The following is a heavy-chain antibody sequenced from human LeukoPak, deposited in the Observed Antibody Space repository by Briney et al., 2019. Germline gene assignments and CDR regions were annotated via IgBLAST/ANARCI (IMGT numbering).Heavy chain of an antibody. CDR1: GFTFSSYA. V-gene: IGHV3-30*04. Sequence: PGRSLRLSCAASGFTFSSYAMHWVRQAPGKGLEWVAVISYDGSNKYYADSVKGRFTISRDNSKNTLYLQMNSLRAEDTAVYYCARDLGYYDILTGRYYFDYWGQGTLVTVSS. D-gene: IGHD3-9*01. J-gene: IGHJ4*02. CDR3: ARDLGYYDILTGRYYFDY. CDR2: ISYDGSNK.